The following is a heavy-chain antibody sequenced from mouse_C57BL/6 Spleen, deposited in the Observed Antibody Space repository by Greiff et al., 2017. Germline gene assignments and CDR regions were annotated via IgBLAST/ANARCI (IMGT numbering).Heavy chain of an antibody. J-gene: IGHJ4*01. V-gene: IGHV1-39*01. CDR2: INPNYGTT. CDR3: ARSIYYYGSTYAIDD. D-gene: IGHD1-1*01. CDR1: GYSFTDYN. Sequence: EVQLQQSGPELVKPGASVKISCKASGYSFTDYNMNWVKQSNGKSLEWIGVINPNYGTTSYNQKFKGKATLTVDQSSSTAYMQLNSLTSEDAAVYYWARSIYYYGSTYAIDDWGQGTSVTVSS.